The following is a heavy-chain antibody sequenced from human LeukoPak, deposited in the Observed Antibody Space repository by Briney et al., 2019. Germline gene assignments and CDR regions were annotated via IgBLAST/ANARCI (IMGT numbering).Heavy chain of an antibody. CDR3: ASTLYSGYDYFDY. D-gene: IGHD5-12*01. V-gene: IGHV4-39*07. Sequence: SETLSLTCTVSGGSISSSSYYWGWIRQPPGKGLEWIGNIYYNGSTYYNPSLKSRVTISVDTSKNQFSLKLSSVTAADTAVYYCASTLYSGYDYFDYWGQGTLVTVSS. CDR1: GGSISSSSYY. J-gene: IGHJ4*02. CDR2: IYYNGST.